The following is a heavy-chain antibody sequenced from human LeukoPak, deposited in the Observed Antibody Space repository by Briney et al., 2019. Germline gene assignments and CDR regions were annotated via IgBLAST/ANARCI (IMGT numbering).Heavy chain of an antibody. J-gene: IGHJ1*01. D-gene: IGHD1-26*01. Sequence: GASVKVSCKTSGYTFTGYYLHWVRQAPRQGPEWMGWINANSGDTYYVQKFKGRITMTRDTSINTAYMELNRLISDDTAVYCCARVVDVGVPGFQHWGRGTLVTVSS. CDR3: ARVVDVGVPGFQH. CDR1: GYTFTGYY. CDR2: INANSGDT. V-gene: IGHV1-2*02.